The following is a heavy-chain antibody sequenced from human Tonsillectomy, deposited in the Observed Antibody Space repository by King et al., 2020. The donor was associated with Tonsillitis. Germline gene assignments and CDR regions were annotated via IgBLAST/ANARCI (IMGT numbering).Heavy chain of an antibody. CDR1: GYTFTSYA. J-gene: IGHJ3*02. D-gene: IGHD6-19*01. CDR2: IDTNTGNP. Sequence: VQLVESGSELKKPGASVKVSCKASGYTFTSYAMNWVRQAPGQGLEWMGWIDTNTGNPTYAQGFTGRFVFSLDTSVSTAYLQINSLKAEDTAVYYCASPRIAVTDDDAFDIWGQGTMVTVSS. CDR3: ASPRIAVTDDDAFDI. V-gene: IGHV7-4-1*02.